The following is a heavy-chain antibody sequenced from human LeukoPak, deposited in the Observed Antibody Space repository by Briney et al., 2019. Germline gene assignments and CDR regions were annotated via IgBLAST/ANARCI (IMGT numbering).Heavy chain of an antibody. V-gene: IGHV5-10-1*01. J-gene: IGHJ6*02. CDR1: GYSFTSYW. D-gene: IGHD3-3*01. CDR2: IDPGDSYI. CDR3: ARLGKVSGHYYYGMDV. Sequence: GESLRISCKGSGYSFTSYWISWVRQMPGKGLEWMGRIDPGDSYINYSPPFQGHVTISADKSSSTAYLQWYSLKASDTAIYYCARLGKVSGHYYYGMDVWGQGTTVTVSS.